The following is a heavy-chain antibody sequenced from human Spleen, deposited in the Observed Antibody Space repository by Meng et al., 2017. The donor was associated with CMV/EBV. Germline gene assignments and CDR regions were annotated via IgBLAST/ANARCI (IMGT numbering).Heavy chain of an antibody. Sequence: SGYSFTDYYMYCVRQAPGQGLEWIGWINPNSGGTKYAQNFEDRVTMTRDTSISTAYMELSRLRSDDTAVYYCARRYCTNGVCYLWFDPWGQGTLVTVSS. CDR1: GYSFTDYY. CDR3: ARRYCTNGVCYLWFDP. CDR2: INPNSGGT. D-gene: IGHD2-8*01. J-gene: IGHJ5*02. V-gene: IGHV1-2*02.